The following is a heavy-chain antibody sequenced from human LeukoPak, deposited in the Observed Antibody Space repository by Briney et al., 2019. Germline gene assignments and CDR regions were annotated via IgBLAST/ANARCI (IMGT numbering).Heavy chain of an antibody. Sequence: GASVKVSCKASGYTFTVYYMHWVRQAPGQGLEWMGWINPESGGTNYAQKFQGRVTMTRDTSISTAYMELTSLRSDDTAVYYCARLPVIVGAWSPIDYWGQGTRVTVSS. CDR3: ARLPVIVGAWSPIDY. CDR1: GYTFTVYY. J-gene: IGHJ4*02. V-gene: IGHV1-2*02. D-gene: IGHD1-26*01. CDR2: INPESGGT.